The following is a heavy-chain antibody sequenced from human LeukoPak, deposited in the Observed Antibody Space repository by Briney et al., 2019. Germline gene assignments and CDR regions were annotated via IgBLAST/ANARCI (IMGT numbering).Heavy chain of an antibody. CDR3: ARVPSAWTYGPFDY. J-gene: IGHJ4*02. V-gene: IGHV3-66*02. D-gene: IGHD3-10*01. Sequence: IYTGGSTYYADSVKGRFTISRDNSKNTLYLQMNSLRAEDTAVYYCARVPSAWTYGPFDYWGQGTLVTVSS. CDR2: IYTGGST.